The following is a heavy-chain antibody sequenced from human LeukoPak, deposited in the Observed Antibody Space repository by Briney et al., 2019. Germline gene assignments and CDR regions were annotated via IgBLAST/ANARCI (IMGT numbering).Heavy chain of an antibody. CDR1: GFTFGDYA. CDR3: TRDCPDYYDSSGYSPAP. Sequence: GGSLRLSCTASGFTFGDYAVSWVRQAPGKGLEWVGFIRSKAYGGTTEYAASVKGRFTISRDDSKSIAYLQMNSLKTKDTAVYYCTRDCPDYYDSSGYSPAPWGQGTLVTVSS. J-gene: IGHJ5*02. V-gene: IGHV3-49*04. CDR2: IRSKAYGGTT. D-gene: IGHD3-22*01.